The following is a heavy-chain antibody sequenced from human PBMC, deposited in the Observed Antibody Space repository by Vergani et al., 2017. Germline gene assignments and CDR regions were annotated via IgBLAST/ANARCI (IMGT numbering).Heavy chain of an antibody. CDR3: ARGSGYTAMHAFDI. CDR1: GFTVSSNY. D-gene: IGHD2-2*01. CDR2: IYSGGST. Sequence: EVQLVESGGGLIQPGGSLRLSCAASGFTVSSNYMSWVRQAPGKGLEWVSVIYSGGSTYYADSVKGRCTIARDNSKNTLYLQMNSLRAEDTAVYYCARGSGYTAMHAFDIWRQGTMVTASS. J-gene: IGHJ3*02. V-gene: IGHV3-53*01.